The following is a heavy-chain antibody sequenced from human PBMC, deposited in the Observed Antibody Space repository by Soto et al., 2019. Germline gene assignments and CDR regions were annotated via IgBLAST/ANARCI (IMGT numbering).Heavy chain of an antibody. Sequence: ETLSLTCTVSGDSISPYYWSWIRQPHGKGLEFIAYIYYRGNTVYNPSLKSRATISVDTSKNQFSLTLSSVTAADTAVYYCARTSGIAVAGISMRAFDIWGQGTMVTVSS. CDR1: GDSISPYY. CDR2: IYYRGNT. CDR3: ARTSGIAVAGISMRAFDI. J-gene: IGHJ3*02. V-gene: IGHV4-59*12. D-gene: IGHD6-19*01.